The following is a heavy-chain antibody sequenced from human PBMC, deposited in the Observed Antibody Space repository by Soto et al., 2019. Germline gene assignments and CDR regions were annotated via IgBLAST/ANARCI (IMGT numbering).Heavy chain of an antibody. CDR2: ISGSGGST. D-gene: IGHD2-2*01. CDR3: AKAREQYCSSTSCSNGAFDI. CDR1: GFTFSSYA. J-gene: IGHJ3*02. V-gene: IGHV3-23*01. Sequence: EVQLLESGGGLVQPGGSLRLSGAASGFTFSSYAMSWVRQAPGKGLEWVSAISGSGGSTYYADSVKGRFTISRDNSKNTLYLQMNSLRAEDTAVYYCAKAREQYCSSTSCSNGAFDIWGQGTMVTVSS.